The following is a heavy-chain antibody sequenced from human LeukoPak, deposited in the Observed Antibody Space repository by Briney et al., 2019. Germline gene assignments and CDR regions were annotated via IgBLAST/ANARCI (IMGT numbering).Heavy chain of an antibody. CDR3: ARDLGSGSYLAYFDY. J-gene: IGHJ4*02. Sequence: ASVKVSCEASGGTFSSYAISWVRQAPGQGLEWMGWINPNSGGTNYAQKFRGRVTMTRDTSISTAYMELSRLRSDDTAVYYCARDLGSGSYLAYFDYWGQGTLDTVSS. CDR1: GGTFSSYA. D-gene: IGHD1-26*01. CDR2: INPNSGGT. V-gene: IGHV1-2*02.